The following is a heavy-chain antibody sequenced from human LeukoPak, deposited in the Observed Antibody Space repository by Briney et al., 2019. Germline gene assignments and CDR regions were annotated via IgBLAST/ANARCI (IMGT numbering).Heavy chain of an antibody. CDR2: IYQSGST. D-gene: IGHD2/OR15-2a*01. V-gene: IGHV4-38-2*02. J-gene: IGHJ6*03. Sequence: SETLSLTCTVSGYSIANGYQWAWLRQPPGKRLEWIGSIYQSGSTYDNLSLKSRLTMSVDTSKNQFSLKLSSVTAADTAVYYCARHAFYGYFYYYYMDVWGKGTTVTISS. CDR3: ARHAFYGYFYYYYMDV. CDR1: GYSIANGYQ.